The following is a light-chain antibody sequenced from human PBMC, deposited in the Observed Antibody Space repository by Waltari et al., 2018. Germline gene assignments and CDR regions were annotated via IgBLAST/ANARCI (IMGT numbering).Light chain of an antibody. J-gene: IGLJ2*01. V-gene: IGLV2-23*02. CDR1: SRDVGGYNY. CDR2: DVS. CDR3: CSYAGSSTLV. Sequence: QYALPQPASVSGSPGQSITISCTGTSRDVGGYNYLSWYQQHPGKAPKLMIYDVSKRPSGVSNRFSGSKSGNTASLTISGLQAEDEADYYCCSYAGSSTLVFGGGTKLTVL.